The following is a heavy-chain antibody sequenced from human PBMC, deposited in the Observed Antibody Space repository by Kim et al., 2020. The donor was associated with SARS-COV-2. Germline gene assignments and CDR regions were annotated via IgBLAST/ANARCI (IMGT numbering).Heavy chain of an antibody. J-gene: IGHJ6*02. CDR2: INHSGST. V-gene: IGHV4-34*01. CDR1: GGSFSGYY. D-gene: IGHD3-3*01. CDR3: ARGGTFSVTIFGVVIIRPLMDV. Sequence: SETLSLTCAVYGGSFSGYYWSWIRQPPGKGLEWIGEINHSGSTNYNPSLKSRVTISVDTSKNQFSLELSSVTAADTAVYYCARGGTFSVTIFGVVIIRPLMDVWGQGTTVTVSS.